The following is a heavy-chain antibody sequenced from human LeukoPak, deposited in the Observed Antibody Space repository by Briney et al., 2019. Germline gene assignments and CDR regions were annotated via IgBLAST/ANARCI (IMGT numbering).Heavy chain of an antibody. CDR1: GFTFSDYY. CDR2: ISSSDNTI. CDR3: ARVGDNNFFDY. Sequence: GGSLRLSCAASGFTFSDYYMSWIRQAPGKGLEWVSYISSSDNTIYYADSVKGRFTISRDNAKNSLYLQMNSLRADDMAVYYCARVGDNNFFDYWGQGTLVTVSS. D-gene: IGHD2-21*02. V-gene: IGHV3-11*04. J-gene: IGHJ4*02.